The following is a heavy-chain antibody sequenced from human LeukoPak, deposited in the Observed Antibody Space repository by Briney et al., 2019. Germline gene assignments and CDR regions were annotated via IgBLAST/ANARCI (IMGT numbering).Heavy chain of an antibody. CDR1: GFTFSSYS. CDR2: IRDTIM. Sequence: PGGSLRLSCAASGFTFSSYSMNWVRQAPGRELEWVSYIRDTIMYYADSVKGRFIISSDNARNSVYLQLNSLRVKDTAVYYCARVANSGSFPIDYWGPGTLVTVSS. J-gene: IGHJ4*02. V-gene: IGHV3-48*01. D-gene: IGHD1-26*01. CDR3: ARVANSGSFPIDY.